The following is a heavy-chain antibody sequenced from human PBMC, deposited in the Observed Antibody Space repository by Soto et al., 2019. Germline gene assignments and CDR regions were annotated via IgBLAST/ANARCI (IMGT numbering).Heavy chain of an antibody. CDR3: ARPPRYSGYPDAFDI. V-gene: IGHV5-51*03. CDR1: GYSFTSYW. CDR2: IYPGDSDT. Sequence: EVQLVQSGAEVKKPGESLKISCKGSGYSFTSYWIGWVRQMPGKGLEWMGIIYPGDSDTRYSPSFQGQVTISADKSISTAYLQWSSLKASDTAMYYCARPPRYSGYPDAFDIWGQGTMVTVSS. J-gene: IGHJ3*02. D-gene: IGHD5-12*01.